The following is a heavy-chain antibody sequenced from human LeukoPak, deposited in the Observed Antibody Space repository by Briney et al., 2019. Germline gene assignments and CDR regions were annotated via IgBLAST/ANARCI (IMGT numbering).Heavy chain of an antibody. CDR1: GFTFSSYA. J-gene: IGHJ4*02. CDR3: AKGFCSGGSCYYFDY. Sequence: GGSLRLSCAASGFTFSSYAMRWVRQAPGKGLEWVSGISDSGSSTFYADSVKGRFTISRDNSKNTLYLQMNSLRAEDTAVYYCAKGFCSGGSCYYFDYWGQGTLVTVSS. CDR2: ISDSGSST. V-gene: IGHV3-23*01. D-gene: IGHD2-15*01.